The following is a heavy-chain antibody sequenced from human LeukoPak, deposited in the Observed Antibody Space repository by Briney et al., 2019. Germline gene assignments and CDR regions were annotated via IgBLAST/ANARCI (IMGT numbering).Heavy chain of an antibody. CDR1: GGSISDYY. D-gene: IGHD3-3*01. CDR2: IYYSGST. CDR3: ARGDFCSKSNCYLRPMDV. V-gene: IGHV4-59*01. J-gene: IGHJ6*03. Sequence: SETLSLTCTVSGGSISDYYWNWIRQPPGKGLEWIGYIYYSGSTTYNPSLKSRVTMPVDTSKNQFSLKLRSVTAADTAVYYCARGDFCSKSNCYLRPMDVWGKGTTVTVSS.